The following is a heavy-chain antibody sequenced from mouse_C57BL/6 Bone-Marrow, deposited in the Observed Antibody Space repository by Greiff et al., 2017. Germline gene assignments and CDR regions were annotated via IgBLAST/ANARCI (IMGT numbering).Heavy chain of an antibody. CDR3: ARWDFAMDY. CDR1: GYTFTSSW. J-gene: IGHJ4*01. V-gene: IGHV1-69*01. Sequence: VQLQQPGAELVMPGASVKLSCKASGYTFTSSWMHWVKQRPGQGLEGIGELDPSASYTNYNQKFKGKSTLTVDKSSSTAYMHLSSLTSEDSAVYYCARWDFAMDYWGQGTSVTVSS. CDR2: LDPSASYT.